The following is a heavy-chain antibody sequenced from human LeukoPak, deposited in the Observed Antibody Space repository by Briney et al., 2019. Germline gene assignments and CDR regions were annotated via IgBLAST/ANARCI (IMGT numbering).Heavy chain of an antibody. CDR2: IRSKAYGGTT. J-gene: IGHJ4*02. CDR1: GFTFGDYA. CDR3: TRDTGYYYDSSGYFDY. Sequence: GGSLRLSCTASGFTFGDYAMSWFRQAPGKGLEWVGFIRSKAYGGTTEYAASVKGRFTISRDDSKSIAYLQMNSLKTEDTAVYYCTRDTGYYYDSSGYFDYWGQGTLVTVSS. V-gene: IGHV3-49*03. D-gene: IGHD3-22*01.